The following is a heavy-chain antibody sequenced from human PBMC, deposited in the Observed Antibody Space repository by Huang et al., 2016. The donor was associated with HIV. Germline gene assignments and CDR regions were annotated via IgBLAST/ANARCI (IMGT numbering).Heavy chain of an antibody. V-gene: IGHV4-34*02. D-gene: IGHD3-3*01. J-gene: IGHJ2*01. CDR1: GGYFSHYY. Sequence: QVQLEQWGAGLLKPLETLFLTCAVDGGYFSHYYWTWIRQLPEKGLKWIGEIDSEGTTKYRASLKSRLFISRDTKRNQFYLKFDSMTAADTAIYYCARGHYDFSSGSSTGWYLDLWGRGTLVTVS. CDR2: IDSEGTT. CDR3: ARGHYDFSSGSSTGWYLDL.